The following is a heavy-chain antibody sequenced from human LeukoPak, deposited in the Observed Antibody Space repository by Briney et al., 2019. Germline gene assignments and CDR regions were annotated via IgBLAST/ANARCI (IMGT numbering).Heavy chain of an antibody. CDR2: ISGSGGST. CDR1: GFAFSTYA. Sequence: GSLRLSCAASGFAFSTYAMSWVRQAPGKGLEWVSGISGSGGSTYYADSVKGRFTISRDNSKNTLYLQMNSLIAGDTAIYYCAKNRALHEIDYWGQGTLVTVSS. J-gene: IGHJ4*02. CDR3: AKNRALHEIDY. V-gene: IGHV3-23*01. D-gene: IGHD2-21*01.